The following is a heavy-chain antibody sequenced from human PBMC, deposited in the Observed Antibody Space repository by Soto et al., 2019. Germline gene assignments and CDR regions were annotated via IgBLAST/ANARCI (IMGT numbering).Heavy chain of an antibody. CDR1: GFTFSSYG. V-gene: IGHV3-33*01. CDR2: IWYDGSNK. D-gene: IGHD6-13*01. J-gene: IGHJ4*02. Sequence: QVQLVESGGGVVQPGRSLRLSCAASGFTFSSYGMHWVRQAPGKGLEWVAVIWYDGSNKYYADSVKCRFTISRDNSKNTPYLQMNSLRAEDTAVYYCARETGYSSSLHTYWGQGTLVTVSS. CDR3: ARETGYSSSLHTY.